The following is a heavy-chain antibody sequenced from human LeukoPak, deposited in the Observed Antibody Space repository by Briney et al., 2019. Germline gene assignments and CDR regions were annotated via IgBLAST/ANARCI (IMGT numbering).Heavy chain of an antibody. D-gene: IGHD3-10*01. CDR3: AKAYGSGSYYNERAFDY. Sequence: GGSLRLSCAASGFLFTTYAMSWVRQAPGKGLEWVAFIRYDGSNKYYADSVKGRFTISRDNSKNTLYLQMNSLRAEDTAVYYCAKAYGSGSYYNERAFDYWGQGTLVTVSS. CDR1: GFLFTTYA. V-gene: IGHV3-30*02. CDR2: IRYDGSNK. J-gene: IGHJ4*02.